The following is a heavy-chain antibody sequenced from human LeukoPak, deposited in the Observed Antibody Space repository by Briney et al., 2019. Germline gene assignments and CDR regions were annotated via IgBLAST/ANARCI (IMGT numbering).Heavy chain of an antibody. CDR3: ARALRIAAAGPYQSAFDL. V-gene: IGHV3-48*02. J-gene: IGHJ3*01. CDR1: GFTLSSYS. Sequence: GGSLRLSCAASGFTLSSYSMNWVRQAPGKGLEWVSYISSSSSTIYYADSVKGRFTISRDNAKNSLYLQMNSLTDEDTAVYYCARALRIAAAGPYQSAFDLWGQGTVVTVSS. D-gene: IGHD6-13*01. CDR2: ISSSSSTI.